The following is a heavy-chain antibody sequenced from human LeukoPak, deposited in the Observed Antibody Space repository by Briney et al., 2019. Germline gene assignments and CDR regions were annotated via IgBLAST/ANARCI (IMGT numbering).Heavy chain of an antibody. CDR2: VYHSAGS. CDR1: DGSISAYY. J-gene: IGHJ4*02. Sequence: SETLSLTCTVSDGSISAYYWSWIRQTPGKGLEWIGYVYHSAGSTYNPALRGRVTISMDTSENQFSLTMRSVSAADTAVYYCARVGSYDSSGYYFDYWGQGTQVTVSS. D-gene: IGHD3-22*01. CDR3: ARVGSYDSSGYYFDY. V-gene: IGHV4-59*01.